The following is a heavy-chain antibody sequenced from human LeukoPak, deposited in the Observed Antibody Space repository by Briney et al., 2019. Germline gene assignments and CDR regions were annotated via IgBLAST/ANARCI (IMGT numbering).Heavy chain of an antibody. V-gene: IGHV3-23*01. CDR3: ASGVYSSGWYLDY. Sequence: SGGSLRLSCEASGFTFSSYAMYWVRQAPGKGLEWVSGISGSGGSTYYADSVKGRFTISRDNSKNTLYLQMNSLRAEDTAVYYCASGVYSSGWYLDYWGQGTLVTVSS. J-gene: IGHJ4*02. D-gene: IGHD6-19*01. CDR2: ISGSGGST. CDR1: GFTFSSYA.